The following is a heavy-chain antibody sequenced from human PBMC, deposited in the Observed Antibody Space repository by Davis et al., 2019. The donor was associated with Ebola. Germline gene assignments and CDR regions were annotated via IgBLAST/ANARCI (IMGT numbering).Heavy chain of an antibody. CDR2: ISYDGSNK. D-gene: IGHD6-13*01. CDR1: GFTVSSYA. CDR3: ARVTYSSSWYPLNYYYYYGMDV. Sequence: GESLKISCAASGFTVSSYAMHWVRQAPGKGLEWVASISYDGSNKYYSDSVKGRFTISRDNAKNSLYLQMNSLRAEETAVYYCARVTYSSSWYPLNYYYYYGMDVWGQGTTVTVSS. V-gene: IGHV3-30*03. J-gene: IGHJ6*02.